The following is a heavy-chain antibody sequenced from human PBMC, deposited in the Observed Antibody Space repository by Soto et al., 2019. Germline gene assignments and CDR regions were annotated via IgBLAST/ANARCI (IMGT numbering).Heavy chain of an antibody. V-gene: IGHV4-34*01. Sequence: SETLSLTCAVYGGSFSGYYWSWIRQPPGKGLEWIGEINHSGSTNYNPSLKSRVTISVDTSKNQFSLKLSSVTAADTAVYYCARGGYGSGFPDPWGQGTLVTVSS. CDR3: ARGGYGSGFPDP. J-gene: IGHJ5*02. D-gene: IGHD3-10*01. CDR2: INHSGST. CDR1: GGSFSGYY.